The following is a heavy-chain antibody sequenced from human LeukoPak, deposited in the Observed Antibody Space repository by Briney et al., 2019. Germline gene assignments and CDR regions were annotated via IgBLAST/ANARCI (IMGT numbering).Heavy chain of an antibody. CDR2: ISGSGGST. J-gene: IGHJ4*02. D-gene: IGHD3-22*01. V-gene: IGHV3-23*01. CDR3: AKARDSSGYYFEAAFDY. Sequence: GGSLRLSCTVSGFTVSSNSMSWVRQAPGKGLEWVSAISGSGGSTYYADSVKGRFTISRDNSKNTLYLQMNSLRAEDTAVYYCAKARDSSGYYFEAAFDYWGQGTLVTVSS. CDR1: GFTVSSNS.